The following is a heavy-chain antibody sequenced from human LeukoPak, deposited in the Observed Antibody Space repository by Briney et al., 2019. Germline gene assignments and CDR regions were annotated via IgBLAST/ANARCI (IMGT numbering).Heavy chain of an antibody. V-gene: IGHV3-15*01. CDR1: GFTFSNAW. Sequence: GGSLRLSCAASGFTFSNAWMSWVRQARGKGLEWVGRIKSKTDGETRDYAAAVIGRFTISRNDSENIVSLQMNSLKTEDTALYYCCTGTSLVYWGQGTLVTVSS. J-gene: IGHJ4*02. CDR2: IKSKTDGETR. CDR3: CTGTSLVY.